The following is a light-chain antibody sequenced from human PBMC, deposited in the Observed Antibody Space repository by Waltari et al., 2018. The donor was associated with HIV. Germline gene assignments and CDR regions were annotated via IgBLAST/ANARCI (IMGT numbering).Light chain of an antibody. Sequence: DLLMTQSPSSLSATIGDRVTITCRASQGIGEDLGWYQEKPGKAPKRLIYAASTLQSGVPSRFSGSGSGTEFTLTISSLQPEDFATYYCQQHNSYPRTFGQGTKVEVK. CDR2: AAS. CDR1: QGIGED. J-gene: IGKJ1*01. CDR3: QQHNSYPRT. V-gene: IGKV1-17*01.